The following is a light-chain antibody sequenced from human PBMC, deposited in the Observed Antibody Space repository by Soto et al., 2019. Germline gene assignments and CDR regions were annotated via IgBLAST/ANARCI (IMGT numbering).Light chain of an antibody. Sequence: EIVLTQSPATLSLSPGERATLSCRASQSVSSYLAWYQQKPGQAPRLLIYDASNRATGIPARFSGSGSGTHFPLSISSPEPEEFAVYYSQQRRTFCQRKKVEIK. CDR1: QSVSSY. V-gene: IGKV3-11*01. CDR2: DAS. CDR3: QQRRT. J-gene: IGKJ1*01.